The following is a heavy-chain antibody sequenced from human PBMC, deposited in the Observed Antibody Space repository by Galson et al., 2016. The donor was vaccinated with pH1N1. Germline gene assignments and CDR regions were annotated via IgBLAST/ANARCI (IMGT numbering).Heavy chain of an antibody. CDR3: TRDLGRRREF. Sequence: SVKVSCKASGYTFTTSYIHWVRQAPGEGLEWMGVIDPSNGGTTYAQKFQARVTITRDTSASTVYLDLSRLKSDDTSVFYCTRDLGRRREFWGQGTLVTVSS. V-gene: IGHV1-46*01. D-gene: IGHD1-26*01. CDR2: IDPSNGGT. CDR1: GYTFTTSY. J-gene: IGHJ4*02.